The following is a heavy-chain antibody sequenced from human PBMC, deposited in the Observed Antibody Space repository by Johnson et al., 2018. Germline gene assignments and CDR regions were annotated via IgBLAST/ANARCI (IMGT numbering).Heavy chain of an antibody. Sequence: QVQLVQSGGGVVQPGRSLRLSCAASGFTFSSYGMHWVRQAPGKGLEWVAVISYDGSNKYYADSVKGRFTISRDNDKNSLYLQMNSLRAEDTALYYCAKDKVAVAGTGSDAFDIWGQGTMVTVSS. CDR3: AKDKVAVAGTGSDAFDI. CDR2: ISYDGSNK. CDR1: GFTFSSYG. J-gene: IGHJ3*02. V-gene: IGHV3-30*18. D-gene: IGHD6-19*01.